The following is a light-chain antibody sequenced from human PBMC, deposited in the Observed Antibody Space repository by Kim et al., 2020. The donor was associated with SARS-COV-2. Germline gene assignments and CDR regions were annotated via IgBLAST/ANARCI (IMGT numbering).Light chain of an antibody. Sequence: ELPQPPSASGTPGQRVTISCSGSSSNIGSNTVNWYQQLPGTAPKLLIYTNNQRPSGVPDRFSGSKSGTSASLAISGLQSEDEADYYCAAWDDSLNGPVFGGGTQLTVL. CDR2: TNN. CDR3: AAWDDSLNGPV. CDR1: SSNIGSNT. J-gene: IGLJ2*01. V-gene: IGLV1-44*01.